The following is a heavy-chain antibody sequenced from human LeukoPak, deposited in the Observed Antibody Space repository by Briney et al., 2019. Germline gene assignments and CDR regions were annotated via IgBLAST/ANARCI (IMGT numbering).Heavy chain of an antibody. CDR3: AREAEDIVVVPAAMEADYYYYMDV. CDR2: IKQDGSEK. J-gene: IGHJ6*03. D-gene: IGHD2-2*01. V-gene: IGHV3-7*01. CDR1: GFTFSSYW. Sequence: GGSLRPSCAASGFTFSSYWMSWVRQAPGKGLEWVANIKQDGSEKYYVDSVKGRFTISRDNAKNSLYLQMNSLRAEDTAVYYCAREAEDIVVVPAAMEADYYYYMDVWGKGTTVTVSS.